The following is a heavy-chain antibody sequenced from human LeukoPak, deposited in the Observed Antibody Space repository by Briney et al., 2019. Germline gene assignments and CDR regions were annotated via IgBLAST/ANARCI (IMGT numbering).Heavy chain of an antibody. Sequence: GESLKISCAASGFTFSSYWMHWVRQAPGKGLVWVSRINSDGITTNYADSVKGRFTISRDNAKNTLYLQMNSLRADDTAVYYCARTPYCSSTTCEDFDYWGQGTLVTVSS. V-gene: IGHV3-74*01. CDR3: ARTPYCSSTTCEDFDY. CDR2: INSDGITT. J-gene: IGHJ4*02. D-gene: IGHD2-2*01. CDR1: GFTFSSYW.